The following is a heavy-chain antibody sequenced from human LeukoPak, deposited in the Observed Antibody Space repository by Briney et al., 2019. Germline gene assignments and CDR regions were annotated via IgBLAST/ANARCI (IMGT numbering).Heavy chain of an antibody. V-gene: IGHV3-9*01. D-gene: IGHD1-26*01. CDR3: AKGSSLRLGPTVEYYFDN. CDR1: GFSFGDYV. J-gene: IGHJ4*02. CDR2: INWRTDSV. Sequence: PSMSLRLSCEGSGFSFGDYVMFWVRQPTGKGLEWVSSINWRTDSVEYAASVRGRFTVSRDNAKRSLFLHINSLRADDTALYYCAKGSSLRLGPTVEYYFDNWGQGTLVTVSS.